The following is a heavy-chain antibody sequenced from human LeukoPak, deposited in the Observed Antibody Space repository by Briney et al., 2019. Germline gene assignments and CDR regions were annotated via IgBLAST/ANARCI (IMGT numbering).Heavy chain of an antibody. Sequence: GGSLRLSCAASGFSFSSFEMNWVRQAAGTGLEWISYISTSGTTIYYADSVKGRFTISRDNAKNSLYLQMNSLRAEDTAVYYCAELGITMIGGVWGKGTTVTISS. V-gene: IGHV3-48*03. CDR2: ISTSGTTI. J-gene: IGHJ6*04. CDR1: GFSFSSFE. D-gene: IGHD3-10*02. CDR3: AELGITMIGGV.